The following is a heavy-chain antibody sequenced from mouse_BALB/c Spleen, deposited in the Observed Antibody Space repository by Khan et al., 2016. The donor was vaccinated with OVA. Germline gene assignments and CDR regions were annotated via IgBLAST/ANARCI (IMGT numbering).Heavy chain of an antibody. CDR2: ISDGGSYT. J-gene: IGHJ3*01. CDR1: GFTFSDYY. CDR3: VRGYYGDPFAY. V-gene: IGHV5-4*02. Sequence: EVELVESGGGLVKPGGSLTLSCAASGFTFSDYYMYWVRQTPEKRLEWVATISDGGSYTYYPDSVKGRSTISRDDPENNRYLHLSSLKSYVTAMYYCVRGYYGDPFAYWGQGTLVTVSA. D-gene: IGHD2-13*01.